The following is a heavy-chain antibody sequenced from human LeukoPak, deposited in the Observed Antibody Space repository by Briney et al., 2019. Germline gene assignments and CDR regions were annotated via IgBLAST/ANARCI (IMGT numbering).Heavy chain of an antibody. CDR2: INSDGSST. V-gene: IGHV3-74*01. CDR3: ASLYSSSWYDY. D-gene: IGHD6-13*01. CDR1: GFTFSSYW. Sequence: GGSLRLSCAASGFTFSSYWMHWVRQAPGKGLVWVSRINSDGSSTSYVDSVKGRFTISRDNAKNTLYLQMNSLRAEDTAVYYCASLYSSSWYDYWGQGTLVTVSS. J-gene: IGHJ4*02.